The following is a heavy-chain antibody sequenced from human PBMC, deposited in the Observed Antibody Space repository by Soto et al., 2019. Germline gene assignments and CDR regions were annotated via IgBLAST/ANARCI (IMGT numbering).Heavy chain of an antibody. CDR1: GGTFSSYA. D-gene: IGHD2-2*02. CDR3: ARGRSMAYTPPYYYGIDV. V-gene: IGHV1-69*13. Sequence: VASVKVSCKASGGTFSSYAISWVRQAPGQGLEWMGGIIPIFGTANYAQKFQGRVTITADESTSTAYMELSSLRSEDTAVYYCARGRSMAYTPPYYYGIDVWGQGTNVTVSS. J-gene: IGHJ6*02. CDR2: IIPIFGTA.